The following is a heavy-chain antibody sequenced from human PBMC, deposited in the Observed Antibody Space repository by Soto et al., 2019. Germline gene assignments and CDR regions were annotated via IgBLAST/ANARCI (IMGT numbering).Heavy chain of an antibody. V-gene: IGHV1-18*04. CDR2: ISVYNGNT. J-gene: IGHJ5*02. Sequence: ASVPVSCNASGYNLTSYDISWVRQAPGQGLEWMGWISVYNGNTDYAQKFQGRVTMTTDTSTSTAYMELRSLISDDTAVYYCATSYDSGFGPWGQGTLVTVS. CDR1: GYNLTSYD. CDR3: ATSYDSGFGP. D-gene: IGHD5-12*01.